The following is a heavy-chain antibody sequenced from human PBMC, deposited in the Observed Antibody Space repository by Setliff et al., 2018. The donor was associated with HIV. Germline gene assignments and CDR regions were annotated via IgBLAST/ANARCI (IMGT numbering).Heavy chain of an antibody. J-gene: IGHJ4*02. V-gene: IGHV3-74*01. CDR3: VKGIIPNWGHHFDY. CDR2: ISSDGSST. CDR1: GFTFSRYW. D-gene: IGHD7-27*01. Sequence: GGSLRLSCGASGFTFSRYWMHWVRQTPGKGLVWVSRISSDGSSTSYADSVKGRFTISRDNAKNTLYLQMNSLRADATAVYYCVKGIIPNWGHHFDYWGQGTLVTVSS.